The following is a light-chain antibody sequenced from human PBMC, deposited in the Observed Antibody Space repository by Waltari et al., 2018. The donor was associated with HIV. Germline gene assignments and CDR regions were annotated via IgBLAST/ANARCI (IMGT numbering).Light chain of an antibody. J-gene: IGKJ5*01. CDR2: DAS. V-gene: IGKV3-15*01. Sequence: EIVMTQSPATLSVSPGERATLSCRASQSVRSNLAWYQQKPGQATRLVIYDASTRATGIPARFSGSGSGTEFTLTISSLQSEDFAVYYCQQYGGSPPVTFGQGTRLEIK. CDR3: QQYGGSPPVT. CDR1: QSVRSN.